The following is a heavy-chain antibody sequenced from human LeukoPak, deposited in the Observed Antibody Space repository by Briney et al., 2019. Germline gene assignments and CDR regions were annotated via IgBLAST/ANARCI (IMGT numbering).Heavy chain of an antibody. J-gene: IGHJ6*02. CDR1: GFTFSSYA. Sequence: GSLRLSCAASGFTFSSYAKSWVRQAPGKGLEWVANIKQDGVEKYYVDSVKGRFTISRDNAKNSLYLQMSNLRAEDTAVYFCARGGGLDVWGQGATVTVSS. D-gene: IGHD3-16*01. CDR3: ARGGGLDV. CDR2: IKQDGVEK. V-gene: IGHV3-7*03.